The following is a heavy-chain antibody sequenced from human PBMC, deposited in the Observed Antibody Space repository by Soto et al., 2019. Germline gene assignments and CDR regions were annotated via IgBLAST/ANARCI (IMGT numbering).Heavy chain of an antibody. D-gene: IGHD3-3*01. CDR1: GFTFSGSA. Sequence: EVQLVESGGGLVQPGGSLKVSCAASGFTFSGSAIHWVRQASGKGLEWVGRIRSKANSYATAYAVSVKGRFTISRDDSRNPAYLQMNSLKTEDTAVYYCARGVYDFWSGHPEGPEYWGQGTVVTVSS. CDR3: ARGVYDFWSGHPEGPEY. CDR2: IRSKANSYAT. V-gene: IGHV3-73*02. J-gene: IGHJ4*02.